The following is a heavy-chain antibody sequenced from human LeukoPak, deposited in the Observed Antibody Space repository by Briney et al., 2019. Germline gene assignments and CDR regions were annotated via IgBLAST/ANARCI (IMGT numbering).Heavy chain of an antibody. D-gene: IGHD1-26*01. CDR2: INPNSGGT. CDR3: AKGAYIVGTTAFDY. Sequence: ASVKVSCKASRYTFTGYYMHWVRQAPGQGLEWMGWINPNSGGTNYAQKVQGRVTMTRDTSISTAYMELSSLRSDDTAVYYCAKGAYIVGTTAFDYWGQGTLVTVSS. J-gene: IGHJ4*02. V-gene: IGHV1-2*02. CDR1: RYTFTGYY.